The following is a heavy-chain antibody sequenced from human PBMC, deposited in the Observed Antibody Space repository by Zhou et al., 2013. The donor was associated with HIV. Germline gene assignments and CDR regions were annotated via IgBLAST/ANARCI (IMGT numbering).Heavy chain of an antibody. CDR3: ARAYSTAWYGGGFYYMDV. Sequence: QLVQSGAEVKRPGASVKVSCKASGYTLTAFGISWVRQAPGQGLEWVAWINPYNGATSRADSLQGRVTVSADKYVDTAFLDVRGLRPDDTAVYYCARAYSTAWYGGGFYYMDVWGKGTTVSVSS. V-gene: IGHV1-18*01. J-gene: IGHJ6*03. CDR1: GYTLTAFG. D-gene: IGHD4-4*01. CDR2: INPYNGAT.